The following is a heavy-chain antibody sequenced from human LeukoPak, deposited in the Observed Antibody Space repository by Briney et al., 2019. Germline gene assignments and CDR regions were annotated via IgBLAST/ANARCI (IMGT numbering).Heavy chain of an antibody. V-gene: IGHV4-4*02. CDR3: ARDRGSGSYHYFDY. CDR1: GGSISSSNW. J-gene: IGHJ4*02. D-gene: IGHD3-10*01. CDR2: IYHSGST. Sequence: SGTLSLTCAVSGGSISSSNWWSWVRQPPGKGLGWIGEIYHSGSTNYNPSLKSRVTISVDKSKNQFSLKLSSVTAADTAVYYCARDRGSGSYHYFDYWGQGTLVTVSS.